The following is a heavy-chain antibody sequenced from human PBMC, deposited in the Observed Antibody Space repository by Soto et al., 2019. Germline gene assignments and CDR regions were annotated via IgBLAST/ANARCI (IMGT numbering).Heavy chain of an antibody. Sequence: QVQLVESGGGVVQPGRSLRLSCAASRFTFSTYGMHWVRQAPGKGLEWVAALSHDGSNKYYAGSVKGRFTISRDNSKNTLYLEMDSLRLDDTAVYYCAKEGVSFSTSCSRCYGLDVWGQGTPVTVS. CDR3: AKEGVSFSTSCSRCYGLDV. V-gene: IGHV3-30*18. D-gene: IGHD2-2*01. J-gene: IGHJ6*02. CDR1: RFTFSTYG. CDR2: LSHDGSNK.